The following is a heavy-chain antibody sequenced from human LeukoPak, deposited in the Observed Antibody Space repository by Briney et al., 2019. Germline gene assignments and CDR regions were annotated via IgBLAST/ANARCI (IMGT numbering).Heavy chain of an antibody. CDR1: GGTFSSYA. CDR3: ARAVVVPAAIPFDY. J-gene: IGHJ4*02. D-gene: IGHD2-2*01. CDR2: INPNSGGT. V-gene: IGHV1-2*06. Sequence: ASVKVSCKASGGTFSSYAISWVRQAPGQGLEWMGRINPNSGGTNYAQKFQGRVTMTRDTSISTAYMELSRLRSDDTAVYYCARAVVVPAAIPFDYWGQGTLVTVSS.